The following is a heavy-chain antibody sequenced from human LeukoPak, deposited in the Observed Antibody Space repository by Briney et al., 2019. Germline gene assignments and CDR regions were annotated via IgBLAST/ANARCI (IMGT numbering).Heavy chain of an antibody. D-gene: IGHD6-6*01. CDR3: AREAYSSSLFVRETNWFDP. V-gene: IGHV4-34*01. J-gene: IGHJ5*02. CDR1: GGSFSGYY. CDR2: INHSGST. Sequence: SETLSLTCAVYGGSFSGYYWSWIRQPPGKGLEWIGEINHSGSTNYNPSLKSRVTISVDTSKNQFSLKLSSVTAADTAVYYCAREAYSSSLFVRETNWFDPWGQGTLVTVSS.